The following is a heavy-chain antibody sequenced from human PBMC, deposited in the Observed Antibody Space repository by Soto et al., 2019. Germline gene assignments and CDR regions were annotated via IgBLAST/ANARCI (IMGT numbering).Heavy chain of an antibody. D-gene: IGHD1-7*01. J-gene: IGHJ4*02. CDR3: ARSNWNYEDY. Sequence: QVHLVQSGAEVKKPGASVTVSCKDSGYTFTSYDINWVRQATGQGLEWMGWMNPNSGNTGYAQKFQVRVTMTRNTSISTASMELRSLRSEDTAVYYCARSNWNYEDYWGQGTLVTVSS. CDR2: MNPNSGNT. CDR1: GYTFTSYD. V-gene: IGHV1-8*01.